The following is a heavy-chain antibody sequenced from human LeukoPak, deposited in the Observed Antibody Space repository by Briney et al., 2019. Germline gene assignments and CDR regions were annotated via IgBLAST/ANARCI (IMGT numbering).Heavy chain of an antibody. J-gene: IGHJ4*02. Sequence: PGGSLRLSCAASGFTFSSYAMSWVRQAPGKGLELVSAISGSGGSTYYADSVKGRFTISRDNSKNTLYLQMNSLRAEDTAVYYCAKPYDFWSGTMNFDYWGQGTLVTVSS. V-gene: IGHV3-23*01. CDR3: AKPYDFWSGTMNFDY. CDR2: ISGSGGST. CDR1: GFTFSSYA. D-gene: IGHD3-3*01.